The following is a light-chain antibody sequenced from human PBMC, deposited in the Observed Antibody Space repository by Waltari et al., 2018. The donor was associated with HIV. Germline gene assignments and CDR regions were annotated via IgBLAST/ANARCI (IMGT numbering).Light chain of an antibody. CDR1: QSLLNSYGFNY. CDR2: LGS. V-gene: IGKV2-28*01. CDR3: RKALQTPRIT. J-gene: IGKJ5*01. Sequence: IVMTQSPLSLPVTPLEPPSISFRSSQSLLNSYGFNYLDWYLQKPGQSPRLLIYLGSKRASGGPDRLSGGGPGTDFTQKSSRVEAEEGGGYYCRKALQTPRITCGRGTRLGI.